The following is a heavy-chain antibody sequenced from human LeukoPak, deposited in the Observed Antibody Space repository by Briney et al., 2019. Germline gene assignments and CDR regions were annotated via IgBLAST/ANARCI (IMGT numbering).Heavy chain of an antibody. D-gene: IGHD5-24*01. CDR2: IYHSGST. CDR3: ARVDGYNFRDDY. V-gene: IGHV4-38-2*01. Sequence: SETLSLTCAVSGYSISTGYYWGWIRQLPGRALEWIGSIYHSGSTYYNPSLKSRVTISVDTSKNQFSLKLSSVTAADTAVYYCARVDGYNFRDDYWGQGTLVTVSS. J-gene: IGHJ4*02. CDR1: GYSISTGYY.